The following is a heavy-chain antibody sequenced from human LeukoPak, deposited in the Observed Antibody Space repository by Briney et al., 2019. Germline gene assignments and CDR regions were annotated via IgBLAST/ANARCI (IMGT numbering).Heavy chain of an antibody. Sequence: SQTLSLTCTVSGGSISSGGYYWSWIRQHPGKGLEWIGYIYYSGSTYYNPSLKSRVTISVDTSKNQFSLKLSSVTAADTAVYYCARGVVATISNWGQGTLVTVSS. CDR3: ARGVVATISN. CDR1: GGSISSGGYY. CDR2: IYYSGST. J-gene: IGHJ4*02. D-gene: IGHD5-24*01. V-gene: IGHV4-31*03.